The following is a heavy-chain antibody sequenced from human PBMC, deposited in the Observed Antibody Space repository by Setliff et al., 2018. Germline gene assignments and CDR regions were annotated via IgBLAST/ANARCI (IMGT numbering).Heavy chain of an antibody. CDR3: ARVDFTMIQGVLGL. D-gene: IGHD3-10*01. J-gene: IGHJ1*01. V-gene: IGHV4-39*07. CDR2: VYYSGYT. CDR1: GGSIDSSF. Sequence: PSETLSLTCTVSGGSIDSSFWNWIRQSPGKGMEWIGSVYYSGYTYYNPSLQSRVTISVDMSKNQFSMKLTSVTAADTAVYYCARVDFTMIQGVLGLWGQGTLVTVSS.